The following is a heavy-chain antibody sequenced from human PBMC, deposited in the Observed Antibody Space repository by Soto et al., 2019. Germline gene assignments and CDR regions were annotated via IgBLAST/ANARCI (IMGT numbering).Heavy chain of an antibody. V-gene: IGHV1-18*01. J-gene: IGHJ6*03. CDR2: ISAYNGNT. CDR1: GYTFTSYG. Sequence: ASVKVSCKASGYTFTSYGISWVRQAPGQGLEWMGWISAYNGNTNYAQKLQGRVTMTTDTSTSTAYMELRSLRSDDTAVYYCARLTYYDFWSGYYTELLMRSTYYYYYYMDVWGKGTTVTVSS. CDR3: ARLTYYDFWSGYYTELLMRSTYYYYYYMDV. D-gene: IGHD3-3*01.